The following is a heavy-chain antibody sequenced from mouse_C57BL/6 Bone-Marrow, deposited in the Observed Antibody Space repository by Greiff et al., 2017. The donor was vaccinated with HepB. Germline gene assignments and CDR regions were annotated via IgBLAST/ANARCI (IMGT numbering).Heavy chain of an antibody. CDR1: GFSLTSYG. J-gene: IGHJ3*01. Sequence: QVQLKQSGPGLVQPSQSLSTTCTVSGFSLTSYGVHWVRQSPGKGLEWLGVIWSGGSTDYNAAFISRLSISKDNSKSQVFFKMNSLQADDTAIYYCARNADQAWFAYWGQGTLVTVSA. V-gene: IGHV2-2*01. CDR2: IWSGGST. CDR3: ARNADQAWFAY.